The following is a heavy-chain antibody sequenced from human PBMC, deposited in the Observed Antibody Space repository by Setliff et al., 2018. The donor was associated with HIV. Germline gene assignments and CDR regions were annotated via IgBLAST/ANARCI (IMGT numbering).Heavy chain of an antibody. J-gene: IGHJ4*01. D-gene: IGHD2-15*01. V-gene: IGHV3-23*01. Sequence: GGSLRLSCAASGFGFTDAWMTWVRQAPGKGLEWVSVISGSGGSTFYADSVKGRFTISRDNSKNTLYLLMNGLRVEDTAVYYCAKDGISGGAYPPYYLDYWGHGTLVTVSS. CDR2: ISGSGGST. CDR3: AKDGISGGAYPPYYLDY. CDR1: GFGFTDAW.